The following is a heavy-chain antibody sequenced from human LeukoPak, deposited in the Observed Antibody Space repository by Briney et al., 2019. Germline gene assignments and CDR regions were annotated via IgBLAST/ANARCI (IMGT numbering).Heavy chain of an antibody. Sequence: VASVKVSCKASGYTFTSYYMHWVRQAPGQGLEWLGIINPSGGSTSYAQKFQGRVTMTRNTSTSTVYMELSSLRSEDTAVYYCARDPSQARDIVVEPAVKEGMDVWGQGTTVTVSS. CDR1: GYTFTSYY. D-gene: IGHD2-2*01. CDR2: INPSGGST. CDR3: ARDPSQARDIVVEPAVKEGMDV. J-gene: IGHJ6*02. V-gene: IGHV1-46*01.